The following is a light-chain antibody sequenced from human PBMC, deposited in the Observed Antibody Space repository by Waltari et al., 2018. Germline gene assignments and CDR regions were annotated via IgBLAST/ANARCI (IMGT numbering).Light chain of an antibody. CDR2: DGN. J-gene: IGLJ2*01. CDR3: SCFTTTNTLV. V-gene: IGLV2-23*01. CDR1: TSAA. Sequence: QSALTQPASVPGSPGQSITLSCTGTTSAASWYQQHPGKVPKPILYDGNKRPSGISNRFSGSKSADAASLTISGLQADDEADYYCSCFTTTNTLVFGGGTKVTVL.